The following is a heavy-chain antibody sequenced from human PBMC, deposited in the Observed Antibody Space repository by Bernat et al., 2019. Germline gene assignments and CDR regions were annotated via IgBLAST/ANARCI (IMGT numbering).Heavy chain of an antibody. Sequence: QVQLQESGPGLVKPSETLSLTCTVSGGSISSYYWSWIRQPPGKGLEWIGYIYYSGSTNYNPSLKSRVTISVDTSKNQFSLKLSSVTAADTAVYYCARDGAYCGGDCYKGAFDIWGQGTMVTVSS. J-gene: IGHJ3*02. V-gene: IGHV4-59*01. CDR2: IYYSGST. CDR1: GGSISSYY. CDR3: ARDGAYCGGDCYKGAFDI. D-gene: IGHD2-21*02.